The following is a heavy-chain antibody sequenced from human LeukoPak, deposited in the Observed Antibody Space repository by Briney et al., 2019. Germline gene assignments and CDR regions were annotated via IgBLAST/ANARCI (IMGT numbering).Heavy chain of an antibody. J-gene: IGHJ2*01. Sequence: GGSLRLSCAASGFTFSSYAVSWVRQAPGKGLEWVSAISGSGGSTYYAASVRGRVTISRDNSKNTVYLQINSLRPEDTALYYCAKGSSSSYWYFDLWGRGTLVTVSS. D-gene: IGHD6-6*01. CDR2: ISGSGGST. CDR3: AKGSSSSYWYFDL. V-gene: IGHV3-23*01. CDR1: GFTFSSYA.